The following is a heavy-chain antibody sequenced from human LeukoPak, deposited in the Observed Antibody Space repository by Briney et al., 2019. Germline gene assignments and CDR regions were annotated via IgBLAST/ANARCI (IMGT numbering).Heavy chain of an antibody. CDR3: ARQEGDMVQGVISACFDY. CDR2: INPNSGGT. J-gene: IGHJ4*02. CDR1: GYTFTGYY. V-gene: IGHV1-2*02. Sequence: GASVKVSCKASGYTFTGYYMHWVRQAPGQGLEWMGWINPNSGGTNYAQKFQGRVTMTRDTSISTAYMELSRLRSDDTAVYYCARQEGDMVQGVISACFDYWGQGTLVTVSS. D-gene: IGHD3-10*01.